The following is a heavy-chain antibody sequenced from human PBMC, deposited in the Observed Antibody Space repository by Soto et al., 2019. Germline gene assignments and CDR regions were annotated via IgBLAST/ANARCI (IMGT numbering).Heavy chain of an antibody. J-gene: IGHJ5*02. D-gene: IGHD5-12*01. CDR3: ATDGGADGYFGNGLDP. CDR2: IIPIFGTT. CDR1: GGTFSNYA. V-gene: IGHV1-69*15. Sequence: QVHLVQSGAEVKKPGSSVNVSCKASGGTFSNYAITWVRQAPGQGLEWVGRIIPIFGTTNVAQKFQGRVTITAAESTTTAYMDLSGLRSDDTAVYYCATDGGADGYFGNGLDPWGQGTLVTVSS.